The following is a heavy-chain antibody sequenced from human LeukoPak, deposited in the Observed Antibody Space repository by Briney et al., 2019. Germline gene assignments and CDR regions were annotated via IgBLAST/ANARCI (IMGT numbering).Heavy chain of an antibody. CDR2: IYPGDSDT. Sequence: GESLKIACKGSGYSFTTYWIGWVRQMPGKGLEWMGIIYPGDSDTRYSPSFQGQVTISADKSISTAYLQWSSLKASDTAMYYCARSEMATVLSQDYWGQGTLVTVSS. CDR1: GYSFTTYW. D-gene: IGHD5-24*01. J-gene: IGHJ4*02. V-gene: IGHV5-51*01. CDR3: ARSEMATVLSQDY.